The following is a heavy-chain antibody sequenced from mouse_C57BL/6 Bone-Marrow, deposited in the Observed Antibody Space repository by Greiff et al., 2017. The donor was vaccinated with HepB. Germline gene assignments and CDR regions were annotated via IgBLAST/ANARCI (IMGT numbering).Heavy chain of an antibody. CDR1: GYTFTDYN. CDR3: ASGHYYGSSYYY. D-gene: IGHD1-1*01. V-gene: IGHV1-22*01. Sequence: EVKLMESGPELVKPGASVKMSCKASGYTFTDYNMHWVKQSHGKSLEWIGYINPNNGGTSYNQKFKGKATLTVNKSSSTAYMELRSLTSEDSAVYYCASGHYYGSSYYYWGQGTTLTVSS. CDR2: INPNNGGT. J-gene: IGHJ2*01.